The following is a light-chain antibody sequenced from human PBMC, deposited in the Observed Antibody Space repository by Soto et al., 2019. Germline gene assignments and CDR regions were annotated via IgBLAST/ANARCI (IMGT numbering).Light chain of an antibody. J-gene: IGKJ1*01. V-gene: IGKV1-39*01. CDR2: AAS. CDR3: QQYGSSGT. Sequence: DIQMTQSPSSLSASVGDSVTITCRASQSISSYLNWYQQKPGKAPKLLIYAASSLQSGVPSRFSGGGSGTDFTLTISRLEPEDFAVYYCQQYGSSGTFGQGTKVEIK. CDR1: QSISSY.